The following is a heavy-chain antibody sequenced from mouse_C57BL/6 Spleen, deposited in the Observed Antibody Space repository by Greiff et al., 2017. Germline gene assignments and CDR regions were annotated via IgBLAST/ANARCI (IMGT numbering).Heavy chain of an antibody. V-gene: IGHV1-80*01. CDR3: ASIYYYGSSYPYYAMDY. J-gene: IGHJ4*01. CDR2: IYPGDGDT. CDR1: GYAFSSYW. D-gene: IGHD1-1*01. Sequence: QVQLQQSGAELVKPGASVKISCKASGYAFSSYWMNWVKQRPGKGLEWIGQIYPGDGDTNYTGKFKGKATLTADKSYSQAYMQLSSLTSEDSAVYCCASIYYYGSSYPYYAMDYWGQGTSVTVSS.